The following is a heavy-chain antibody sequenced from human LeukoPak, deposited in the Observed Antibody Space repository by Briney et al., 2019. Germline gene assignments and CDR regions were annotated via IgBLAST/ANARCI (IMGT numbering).Heavy chain of an antibody. D-gene: IGHD3-9*01. Sequence: GGSLRLSCAASGFIFSSYAMHWVRQAPGKGLEYVSVISNNGGTTYYANSVKGRFTISRDNSKNTLYLQMGSLRGEDMAVYYCAREGPGGYVGPYFDYWGQGTLVTVSS. CDR1: GFIFSSYA. CDR3: AREGPGGYVGPYFDY. J-gene: IGHJ4*02. CDR2: ISNNGGTT. V-gene: IGHV3-64*01.